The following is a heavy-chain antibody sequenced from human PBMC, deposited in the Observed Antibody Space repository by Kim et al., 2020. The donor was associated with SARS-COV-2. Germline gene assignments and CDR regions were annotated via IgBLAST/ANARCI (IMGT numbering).Heavy chain of an antibody. CDR3: ARALTMITFGGVIVDAFDI. D-gene: IGHD3-16*02. CDR2: IYYSGST. V-gene: IGHV4-31*03. J-gene: IGHJ3*02. CDR1: GGSIGSGGYY. Sequence: SETLSLTCTVSGGSIGSGGYYWSWIRQHPGKGLEWIGYIYYSGSTYYNPSLKSRVTISVDTSKNQFSLKLSSVTAADTAVYYCARALTMITFGGVIVDAFDIWGQGTMVTVSS.